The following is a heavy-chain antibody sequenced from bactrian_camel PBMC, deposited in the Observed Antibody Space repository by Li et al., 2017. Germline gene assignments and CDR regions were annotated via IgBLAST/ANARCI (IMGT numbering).Heavy chain of an antibody. CDR2: VDSDGST. V-gene: IGHV3S53*01. D-gene: IGHD3*01. CDR1: GDTHMRYC. Sequence: HVQLVESGGGSVQAGGSLRLSCVASGDTHMRYCMAWFRQPPGKEREGIAGVDSDGSTSYSDSVKGRFTVSKDNAKNILYLQMDSLKPEDTGIYYCAARLSTGCAAPLQHDYKNWGQGTQVTVS. CDR3: AARLSTGCAAPLQHDYKN. J-gene: IGHJ4*01.